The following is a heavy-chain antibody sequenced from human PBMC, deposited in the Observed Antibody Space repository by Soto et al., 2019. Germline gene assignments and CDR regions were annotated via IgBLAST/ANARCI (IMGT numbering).Heavy chain of an antibody. J-gene: IGHJ5*02. D-gene: IGHD6-19*01. Sequence: ASETLSLTCAVYGGSFSGYYWSWIRKPPGKGLEWIGEINHSGSTNYNPSLKSRVTISVDTSKNQFSLKLSSVTAADTAVYYCARHSYSSGWYWFDPWGQGTLVTVSS. CDR1: GGSFSGYY. CDR3: ARHSYSSGWYWFDP. CDR2: INHSGST. V-gene: IGHV4-34*01.